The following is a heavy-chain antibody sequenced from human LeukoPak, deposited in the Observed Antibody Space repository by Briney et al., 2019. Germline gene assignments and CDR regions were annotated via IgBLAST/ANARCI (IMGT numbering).Heavy chain of an antibody. J-gene: IGHJ4*02. Sequence: TGGSLRLSCAASGFTFSSYWMSWVRQPPGKGLEWIGEINHSGSTNYNPSLKSRVTISVDTSKNQFSLKLSSVTAADTAVYYCASSVAGTRYLDYWGQGTLVTVSS. CDR3: ASSVAGTRYLDY. V-gene: IGHV4-34*01. D-gene: IGHD6-19*01. CDR1: GFTFSSYW. CDR2: INHSGST.